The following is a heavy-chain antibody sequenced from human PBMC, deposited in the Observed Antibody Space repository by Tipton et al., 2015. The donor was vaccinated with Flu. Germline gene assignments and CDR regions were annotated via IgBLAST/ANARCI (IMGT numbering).Heavy chain of an antibody. V-gene: IGHV4-61*02. CDR2: MYTRGTS. D-gene: IGHD4-11*01. Sequence: TLSLTCTVSGGSISGGDYYWSWIRQPAGKGLEWLGRMYTRGTSNYNPSLKSRLTILFDTSKNQFSLRLTSVTAADTAVYYCARRDYSNYVSEPKNWFDPWGQGTLVTVSS. J-gene: IGHJ5*02. CDR1: GGSISGGDYY. CDR3: ARRDYSNYVSEPKNWFDP.